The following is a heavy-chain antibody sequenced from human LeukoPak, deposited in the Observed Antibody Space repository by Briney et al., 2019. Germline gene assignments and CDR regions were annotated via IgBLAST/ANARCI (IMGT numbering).Heavy chain of an antibody. J-gene: IGHJ4*02. Sequence: GASVKVSCKPSGYTFTSYGISWVRQAAGQGLEWMGWISAYNGNTNYAQKLQGRVTMTTDTSTRTAYMELRSLRSDDTAVYYCARSAAAGTDFDYWGQGTLVTVSS. V-gene: IGHV1-18*01. CDR1: GYTFTSYG. CDR3: ARSAAAGTDFDY. D-gene: IGHD6-13*01. CDR2: ISAYNGNT.